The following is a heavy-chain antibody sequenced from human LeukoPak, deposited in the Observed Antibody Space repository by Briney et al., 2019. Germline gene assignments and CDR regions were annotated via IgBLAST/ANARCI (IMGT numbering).Heavy chain of an antibody. J-gene: IGHJ6*03. V-gene: IGHV4-34*01. Sequence: PSETLSLTCGVSGGSFSGHYWTWLRQTPGKGLEWMGETNHGGVTNYNPSLKSRVSISIDTSTNEISLNMSSVTAADTGIYYCARGRNWQTFYHYYMDVWGKGATVTVS. CDR3: ARGRNWQTFYHYYMDV. CDR2: TNHGGVT. CDR1: GGSFSGHY. D-gene: IGHD1-14*01.